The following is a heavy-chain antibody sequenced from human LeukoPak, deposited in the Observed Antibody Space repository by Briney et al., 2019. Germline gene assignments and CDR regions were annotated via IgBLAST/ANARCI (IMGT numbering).Heavy chain of an antibody. D-gene: IGHD3-3*01. CDR2: INHSGST. CDR1: GGSFSGYY. V-gene: IGHV4-34*01. CDR3: ARGRYYDFWSGYYTNTYLDY. Sequence: SETLSLTCAVYGGSFSGYYWSWIRQPQGKGLEWIGEINHSGSTNYNPSLKSRVTISVDTSKNQFSLKLSSVTAADPAVYYCARGRYYDFWSGYYTNTYLDYWGQGTLVTVSS. J-gene: IGHJ4*02.